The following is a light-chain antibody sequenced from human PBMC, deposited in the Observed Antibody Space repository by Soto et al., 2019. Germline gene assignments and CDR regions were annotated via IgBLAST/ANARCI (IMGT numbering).Light chain of an antibody. CDR1: QSVSSTD. J-gene: IGKJ1*01. V-gene: IGKV3-20*01. CDR3: HPVGNSGRT. CDR2: GAS. Sequence: EIVLTQSPGTLSLSPGERATLSCRASQSVSSTDLVWYQQKPCQAPRLLIYGASSRATGIPDRFSGIGSGTDFTFTISRLEPEDFAVYYCHPVGNSGRTFVQGTEVEV.